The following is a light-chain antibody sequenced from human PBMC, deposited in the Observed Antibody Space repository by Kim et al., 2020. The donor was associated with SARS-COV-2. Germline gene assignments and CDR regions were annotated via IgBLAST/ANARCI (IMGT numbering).Light chain of an antibody. CDR3: QVWDSSSDHA. CDR2: YDS. Sequence: SYELTQPPSVSVAPGKMARITCGGNNIGSKSVHWYQQKPGQAPVLVIYYDSDRPSGIPERFSGSNSGNTATLTISRVEAGDEADYYCQVWDSSSDHAFGG. V-gene: IGLV3-21*04. CDR1: NIGSKS. J-gene: IGLJ2*01.